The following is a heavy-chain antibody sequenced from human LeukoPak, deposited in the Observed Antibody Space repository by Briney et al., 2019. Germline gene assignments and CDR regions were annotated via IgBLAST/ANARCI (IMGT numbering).Heavy chain of an antibody. Sequence: SQTLSLTCTVSGASISRGDYYWSWSRQPPGKGLEWIGYIYYSGTTYYNPSLKSRVTVSVDTSTNQFSLKLSSVTAADTAVYYCARDILTGYPDYWGQGTLVTVSS. J-gene: IGHJ4*02. CDR1: GASISRGDYY. CDR2: IYYSGTT. CDR3: ARDILTGYPDY. V-gene: IGHV4-30-4*01. D-gene: IGHD3-9*01.